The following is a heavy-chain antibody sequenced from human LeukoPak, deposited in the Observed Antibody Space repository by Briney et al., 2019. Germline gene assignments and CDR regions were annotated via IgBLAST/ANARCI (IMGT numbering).Heavy chain of an antibody. V-gene: IGHV4-59*01. J-gene: IGHJ3*02. Sequence: SETLSLTCTVSGGSISRYYWSWIRQPPGKGLEWIGYIYSSGSTNYNPSLKSRVTISVDTSKNQFSLKLSSVTAADTAVYFCARGPYSYDSSGAFDIWGQGTMVTVSS. CDR3: ARGPYSYDSSGAFDI. CDR1: GGSISRYY. CDR2: IYSSGST. D-gene: IGHD3-22*01.